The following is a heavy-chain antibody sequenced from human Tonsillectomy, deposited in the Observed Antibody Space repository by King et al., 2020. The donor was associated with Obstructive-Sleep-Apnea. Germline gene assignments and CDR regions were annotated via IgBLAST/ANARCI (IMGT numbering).Heavy chain of an antibody. CDR3: ARWGRGKTYDYVWGSYLH. Sequence: QLQESGPGLVKPSETLSLTCTVSGGSIRSSSYYWGWIRQPPGKGLEWIWSIYYSGSTYYNPSLKSRVTISVDTSNNPFSLKLICVNAADTAVYYCARWGRGKTYDYVWGSYLHWGQGTLVTVSS. V-gene: IGHV4-39*07. CDR1: GGSIRSSSYY. J-gene: IGHJ4*02. D-gene: IGHD3-16*02. CDR2: IYYSGST.